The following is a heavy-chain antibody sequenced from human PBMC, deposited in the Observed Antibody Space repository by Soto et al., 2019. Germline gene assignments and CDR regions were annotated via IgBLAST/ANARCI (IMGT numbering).Heavy chain of an antibody. D-gene: IGHD6-19*01. CDR3: AGFELGSGWSY. V-gene: IGHV1-2*04. Sequence: ASVKVSCKASGYTFTGYYMHWVRQAPGQGLEWMGWINPNSGGTNYAQKLQGWVTMTRDTSISTAYMELSKLRSDDTAVYYCAGFELGSGWSYWGQGTLVTVSS. J-gene: IGHJ4*02. CDR2: INPNSGGT. CDR1: GYTFTGYY.